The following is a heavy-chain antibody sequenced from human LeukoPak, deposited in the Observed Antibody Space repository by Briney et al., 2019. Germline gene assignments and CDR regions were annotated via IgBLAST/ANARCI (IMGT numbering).Heavy chain of an antibody. CDR3: AKLPERAADY. J-gene: IGHJ4*02. CDR2: ISDSGGGT. CDR1: GFTFSSYD. Sequence: GGSLRLSCAASGFTFSSYDMNWVRQAPGKGLGWVSGISDSGGGTYYADSVKGRFTISRDNSKNTLYLQMNSLRAEDTAVYYCAKLPERAADYWAREPWSPSPQ. V-gene: IGHV3-23*01.